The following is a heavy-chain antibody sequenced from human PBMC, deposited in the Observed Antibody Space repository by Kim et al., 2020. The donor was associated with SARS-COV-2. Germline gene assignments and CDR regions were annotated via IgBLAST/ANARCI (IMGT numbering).Heavy chain of an antibody. CDR3: ARDGATGGWFDP. D-gene: IGHD3-10*01. J-gene: IGHJ5*02. Sequence: SYDQEFQGRVTMTRDTSTSTVNMELGSLRSEDTAVYYCARDGATGGWFDPWGQGTLVTVSS. V-gene: IGHV1-46*01.